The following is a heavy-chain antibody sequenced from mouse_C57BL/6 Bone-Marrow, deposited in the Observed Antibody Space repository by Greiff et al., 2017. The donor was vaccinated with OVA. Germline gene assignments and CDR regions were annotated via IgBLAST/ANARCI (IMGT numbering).Heavy chain of an antibody. CDR1: GFTFSSYA. CDR3: ARVYYGHDYFDY. J-gene: IGHJ2*01. V-gene: IGHV5-4*03. D-gene: IGHD1-1*01. CDR2: ISDGGSYT. Sequence: EVKLMESGGGLVKPGGSLKLSCAASGFTFSSYAMSWVRQTPEKRLEWVATISDGGSYTYYPDNVKGRFTISRDNAKNNLYLQMSHLKSEDTAMYYCARVYYGHDYFDYWGQGTTLTVSS.